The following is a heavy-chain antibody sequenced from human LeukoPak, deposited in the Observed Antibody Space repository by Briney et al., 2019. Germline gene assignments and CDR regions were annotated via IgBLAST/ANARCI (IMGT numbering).Heavy chain of an antibody. Sequence: ASVTVSCKASGYTFTSYGISWVRQAPGQGLEWMGWISVYNGNTNYAQKLQGRVTMTTDTSTSTAYMELRSLRSDDTAVYYCARDVYGSGSYYWFDPWGQGTLVTVSS. J-gene: IGHJ5*02. D-gene: IGHD3-10*01. CDR1: GYTFTSYG. CDR2: ISVYNGNT. CDR3: ARDVYGSGSYYWFDP. V-gene: IGHV1-18*01.